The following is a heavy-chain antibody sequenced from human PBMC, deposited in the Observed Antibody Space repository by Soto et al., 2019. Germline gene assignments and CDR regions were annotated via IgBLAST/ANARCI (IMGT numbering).Heavy chain of an antibody. D-gene: IGHD6-19*01. CDR2: ISGSGGST. CDR1: GFTFSSYA. J-gene: IGHJ4*02. Sequence: LRLSCAASGFTFSSYAMSWVRQAPGKGLEWVSAISGSGGSTYYADSVKGRFTISRDNSKNTLYLQMNSLRAEDTAVYYCAKDLIAVAGQIVDYWGQGTLVTVSS. V-gene: IGHV3-23*01. CDR3: AKDLIAVAGQIVDY.